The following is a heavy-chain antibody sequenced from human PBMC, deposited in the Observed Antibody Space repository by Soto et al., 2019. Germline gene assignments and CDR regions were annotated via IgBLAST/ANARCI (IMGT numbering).Heavy chain of an antibody. D-gene: IGHD3-9*01. CDR2: ISGSGDIT. CDR1: GFSFSNSA. Sequence: EVQLLESGGGLVQPGGSLRLSCAVSGFSFSNSAMTWVRQAPGKGLEWVSGISGSGDITYNTDSVKGRFAISRDTSKNVVYLQMRSLRAEDTAVYYCAKVPQWVLRYHDWFFDYWGQGTLVTVS. CDR3: AKVPQWVLRYHDWFFDY. J-gene: IGHJ4*02. V-gene: IGHV3-23*01.